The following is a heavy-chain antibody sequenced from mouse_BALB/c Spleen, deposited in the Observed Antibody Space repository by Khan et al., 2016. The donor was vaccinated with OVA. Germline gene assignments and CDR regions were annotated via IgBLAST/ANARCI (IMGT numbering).Heavy chain of an antibody. CDR1: GLTITDSY. V-gene: IGHV14-3*02. Sequence: EVQLQESGPELVTPGPTVKMSCTASGLTITDSYMHWLKQCPEQGLEWIGMICPPNGNTYNDTKFHGKATITADTSSNTAYHQLSSLTAEDTAVYYCARMARKWGQGTTLTVSS. CDR2: ICPPNGNT. J-gene: IGHJ2*01. CDR3: ARMARK.